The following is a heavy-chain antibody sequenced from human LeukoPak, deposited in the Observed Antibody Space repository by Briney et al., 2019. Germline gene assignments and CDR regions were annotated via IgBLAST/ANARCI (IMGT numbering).Heavy chain of an antibody. D-gene: IGHD3-10*01. CDR1: GFTFSSYA. CDR2: ISYDGSNK. Sequence: PGRSLRLSCAASGFTFSSYAMHWVRQAPGKGLEWVAVISYDGSNKYYADSVKGRFTISRDNSKNTLYLQMNSLRAEDTAVYYCARESQLKYGSGSSPDYWGRGTLVTVSS. J-gene: IGHJ4*02. V-gene: IGHV3-30*04. CDR3: ARESQLKYGSGSSPDY.